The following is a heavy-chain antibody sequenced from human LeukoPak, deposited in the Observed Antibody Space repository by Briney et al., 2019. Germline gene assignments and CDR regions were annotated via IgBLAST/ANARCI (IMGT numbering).Heavy chain of an antibody. CDR3: AKAMTTVTPFDY. D-gene: IGHD4-17*01. CDR2: IRYDGSYN. Sequence: GGSLRLSCAASGFIFSSSGMHWVRQAPGKGLEWVAFIRYDGSYNYYADSVKGRFTISRDSSKNTLYLQMNSLRVEDTAVYYCAKAMTTVTPFDYWGQGTLVTVSS. CDR1: GFIFSSSG. V-gene: IGHV3-30*02. J-gene: IGHJ4*02.